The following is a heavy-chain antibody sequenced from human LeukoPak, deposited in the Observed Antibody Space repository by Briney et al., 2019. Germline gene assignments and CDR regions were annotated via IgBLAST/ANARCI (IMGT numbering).Heavy chain of an antibody. J-gene: IGHJ4*02. CDR1: GYTFTSYG. V-gene: IGHV1-18*01. CDR2: ISAYNGNT. CDR3: ARDTTYYDSSGYSKRFDY. D-gene: IGHD3-22*01. Sequence: VSVKVSCKASGYTFTSYGISWVRQAPGQGLEWMGWISAYNGNTNYAQKLQGRVTMTTDTSTSTAYMELRSLRSDDTAVYYCARDTTYYDSSGYSKRFDYWGQGTLVTVSS.